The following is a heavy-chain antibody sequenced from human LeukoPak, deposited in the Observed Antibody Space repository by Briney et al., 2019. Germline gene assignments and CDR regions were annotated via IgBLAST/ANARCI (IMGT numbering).Heavy chain of an antibody. J-gene: IGHJ4*02. CDR2: ISSSGNTI. Sequence: GGSLRLSCAASGFSFSDYYMTWVRQAPGKGLEWVSYISSSGNTIYYADSVKGRFTISRDNAKNSLYLQMNSLRAEDTAVYYCCGSERGFDYWGQGTLVTVSS. CDR3: CGSERGFDY. D-gene: IGHD1-26*01. V-gene: IGHV3-11*01. CDR1: GFSFSDYY.